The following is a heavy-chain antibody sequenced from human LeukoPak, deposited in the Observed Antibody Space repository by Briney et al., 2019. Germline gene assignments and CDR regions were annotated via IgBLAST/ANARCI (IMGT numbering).Heavy chain of an antibody. V-gene: IGHV3-15*01. CDR2: IKSKTDGGTT. Sequence: GGSLRLSCTASGFTFSSYGMHWVRQAPGKGLEWVGRIKSKTDGGTTDYAAPVKGSFTISSDDSKNTLYPQMNSLKTEDTAVYYCTTDYYDFWSGYIVDAFDIWGQGTMVTVSS. CDR1: GFTFSSYG. J-gene: IGHJ3*02. CDR3: TTDYYDFWSGYIVDAFDI. D-gene: IGHD3-3*01.